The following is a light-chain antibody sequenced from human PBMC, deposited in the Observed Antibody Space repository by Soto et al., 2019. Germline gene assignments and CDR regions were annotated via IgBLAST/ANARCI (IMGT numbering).Light chain of an antibody. V-gene: IGKV1-5*01. CDR3: QQYNSYS. CDR2: DIS. CDR1: QSSSDW. Sequence: DIQMTQSPSTLSASVGDRVTITCRASQSSSDWLAWYQQKPGKAPKLLIYDISNLEIGVPSRFSGSGSGTEFTLTISGLQPGDFATYYCQQYNSYSFGQGTKVDI. J-gene: IGKJ1*01.